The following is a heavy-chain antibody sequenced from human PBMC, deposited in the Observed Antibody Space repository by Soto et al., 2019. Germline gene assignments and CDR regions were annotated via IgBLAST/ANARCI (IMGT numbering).Heavy chain of an antibody. CDR3: TRDSNVPATNFYGMDA. J-gene: IGHJ6*02. CDR1: GFTFGDYA. V-gene: IGHV3-49*03. D-gene: IGHD2-15*01. CDR2: IRSKAYGGTT. Sequence: GSLSHLCTVAGFTFGDYALNWFRQAPGRGLDWVGFIRSKAYGGTTEYAASVKGRFTISRDDSKSIAYLQMNSLKTEDTAVYYCTRDSNVPATNFYGMDARGQGSTVTVSS.